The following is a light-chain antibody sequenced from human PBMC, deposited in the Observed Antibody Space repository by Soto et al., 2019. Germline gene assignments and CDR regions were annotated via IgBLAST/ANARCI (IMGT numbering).Light chain of an antibody. CDR2: DVI. Sequence: QSALTQPPSASGSPGQSVTISCTGTSSDVGGYDYVSWYQQHPGKAPKLMIYDVIKRPSGVPDRFSGSKSGNTASLPVSGLQTEDEADYYCTSFGGISNFVVFGGGTQLTVL. V-gene: IGLV2-8*01. J-gene: IGLJ2*01. CDR1: SSDVGGYDY. CDR3: TSFGGISNFVV.